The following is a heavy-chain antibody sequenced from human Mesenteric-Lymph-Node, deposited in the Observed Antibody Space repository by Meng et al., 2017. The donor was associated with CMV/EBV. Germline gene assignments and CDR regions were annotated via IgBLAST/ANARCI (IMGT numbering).Heavy chain of an antibody. CDR1: LTFGRYA. V-gene: IGHV3-23*01. D-gene: IGHD3-3*01. J-gene: IGHJ4*02. CDR3: AKRPVFGVVMVPSPLDY. Sequence: LTFGRYAMSWVSQAPGKGLEWVSAISGSGGSTYYADSVKGRFTISRDNSKNTLYLQMNSLRAEDTAVYYCAKRPVFGVVMVPSPLDYWGQGTLVTVSS. CDR2: ISGSGGST.